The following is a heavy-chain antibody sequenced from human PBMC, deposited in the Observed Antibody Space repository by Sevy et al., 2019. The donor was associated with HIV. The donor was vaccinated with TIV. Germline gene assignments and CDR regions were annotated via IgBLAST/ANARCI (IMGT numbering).Heavy chain of an antibody. CDR2: ISSSGSTI. J-gene: IGHJ5*02. V-gene: IGHV3-11*01. Sequence: GGSLRLSCAASGFTFSDYYMSWIRQAPGKGLEWASYISSSGSTIYYADSVKGRFTISRDNAKNSLYLQMNSLRAEDTAVYYCAIDCSKSSSSLFDPWGQGTLVTVSS. CDR1: GFTFSDYY. D-gene: IGHD6-13*01. CDR3: AIDCSKSSSSLFDP.